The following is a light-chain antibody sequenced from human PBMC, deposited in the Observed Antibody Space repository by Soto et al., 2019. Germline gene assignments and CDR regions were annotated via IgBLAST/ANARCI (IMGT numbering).Light chain of an antibody. V-gene: IGKV3-20*01. CDR2: GAS. Sequence: EIVLTQSPGTLSLSPGERATLSCRASQSVRSSYLAWYQQKPGQAPRLLIYGASSRATGIQDRFSGSGSGTDFTLTISRLQPQDFAVYYCQQYGSSPEKFGQGTKVDIK. CDR1: QSVRSSY. CDR3: QQYGSSPEK. J-gene: IGKJ1*01.